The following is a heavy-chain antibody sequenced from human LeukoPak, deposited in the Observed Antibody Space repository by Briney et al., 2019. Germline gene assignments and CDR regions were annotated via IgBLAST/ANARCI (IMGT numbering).Heavy chain of an antibody. D-gene: IGHD3-10*02. CDR1: GGTISSYY. J-gene: IGHJ1*01. CDR3: ARFSMSAEYFQH. V-gene: IGHV4-4*07. CDR2: IYTSGST. Sequence: PSETLSLTCTVSGGTISSYYWSWIRQPAWKGLEWIGRIYTSGSTNYNPSPKSRVNTSVDTSKNQSSRKLNSVTAADTAVYYCARFSMSAEYFQHWGQGTLVTVSS.